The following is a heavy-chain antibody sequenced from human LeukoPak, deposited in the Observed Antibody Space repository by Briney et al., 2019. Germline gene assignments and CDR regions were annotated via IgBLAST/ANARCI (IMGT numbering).Heavy chain of an antibody. D-gene: IGHD2/OR15-2a*01. Sequence: GGSLRLSCAASGFTFNSYWMHWVRQAPGKGLVWVSHIDNDGHSATYADSVKGRFTISRDNPKNSLYLQMDSLRAEDTAVYYCVRDVSRRIGMDVWGQGTTVTVSS. J-gene: IGHJ6*02. CDR2: IDNDGHSA. CDR1: GFTFNSYW. V-gene: IGHV3-74*01. CDR3: VRDVSRRIGMDV.